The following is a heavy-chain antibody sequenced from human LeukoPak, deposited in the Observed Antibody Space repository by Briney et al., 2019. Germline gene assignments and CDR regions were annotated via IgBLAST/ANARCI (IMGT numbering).Heavy chain of an antibody. CDR2: ISAYNGNT. CDR3: ARVTIVRGVITPWHFDY. CDR1: GYTFTSCG. J-gene: IGHJ4*02. V-gene: IGHV1-18*01. Sequence: SSVKVSCKASGYTFTSCGISWVRQAPGQGLESIRWISAYNGNTNYAQKLQGRVTMTTDTSPSTAYMELRSLRSDDTAVYYCARVTIVRGVITPWHFDYWGQGTLVTVSS. D-gene: IGHD3-10*01.